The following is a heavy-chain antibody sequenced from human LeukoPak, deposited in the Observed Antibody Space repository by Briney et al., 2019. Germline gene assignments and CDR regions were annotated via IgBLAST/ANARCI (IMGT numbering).Heavy chain of an antibody. CDR1: GFAFSSYA. J-gene: IGHJ4*02. CDR2: ISYDGSNE. V-gene: IGHV3-30*04. Sequence: GGSLRLSCAASGFAFSSYAMHWVRQAPGKGLEWVAVISYDGSNEYYADSVKGRFTISRDNSKNTLYLQMNSLRAEDTAVYYCARLSTSLIDYWGQGTLVTVSS. CDR3: ARLSTSLIDY. D-gene: IGHD4-11*01.